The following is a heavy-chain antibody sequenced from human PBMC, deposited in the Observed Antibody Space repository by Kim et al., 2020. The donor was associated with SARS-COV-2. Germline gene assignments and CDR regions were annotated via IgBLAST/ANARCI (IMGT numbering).Heavy chain of an antibody. V-gene: IGHV3-23*01. CDR3: AKVVTMIVVVKSGFDY. J-gene: IGHJ4*02. D-gene: IGHD3-22*01. Sequence: VKGRFTISRDNSKNTLYLQMNSLRAEDTAIYYCAKVVTMIVVVKSGFDYWGQGTLVTVSS.